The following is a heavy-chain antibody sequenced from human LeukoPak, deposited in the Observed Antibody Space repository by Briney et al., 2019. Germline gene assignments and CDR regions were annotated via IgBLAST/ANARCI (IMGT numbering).Heavy chain of an antibody. CDR2: INHSGST. J-gene: IGHJ5*02. Sequence: SETLSLTCAVYGGSFSGYYWSWIRQPPGKGLEWIGEINHSGSTNYNPSLKSRVTISVDTSKNQFSLKLSSVTAADTAVYYCARLAYYYGSGSWGQGTLVTVSS. CDR3: ARLAYYYGSGS. D-gene: IGHD3-10*01. V-gene: IGHV4-34*01. CDR1: GGSFSGYY.